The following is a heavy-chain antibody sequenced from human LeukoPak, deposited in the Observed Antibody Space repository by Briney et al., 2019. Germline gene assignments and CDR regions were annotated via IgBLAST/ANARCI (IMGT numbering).Heavy chain of an antibody. CDR2: IQQDGSEK. D-gene: IGHD4-11*01. CDR3: ARYSDYGFDY. Sequence: PGGSLRLSCAASGFTFSSHWMSWVRQAPGKGLEWVANIQQDGSEKYYVDSVKGRFTISRDNAKNSLYLQMNSLRAEDTAVYYCARYSDYGFDYWGQGTLVTVSS. V-gene: IGHV3-7*01. J-gene: IGHJ4*02. CDR1: GFTFSSHW.